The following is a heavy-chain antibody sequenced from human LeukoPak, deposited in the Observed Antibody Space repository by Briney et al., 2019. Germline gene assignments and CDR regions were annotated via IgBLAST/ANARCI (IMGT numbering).Heavy chain of an antibody. CDR2: ISSSGSYI. J-gene: IGHJ4*02. D-gene: IGHD3-22*01. CDR3: ASQYYYDRSGYYYPFDY. Sequence: PGGSLRLSCAASGFTFSSYSMNWVRQAPGKGLEWVSSISSSGSYIYYADSVKGRFTISRDDAKNSLYLQMNSLRAEDTAVYYCASQYYYDRSGYYYPFDYGGQGTLVTVSS. V-gene: IGHV3-21*01. CDR1: GFTFSSYS.